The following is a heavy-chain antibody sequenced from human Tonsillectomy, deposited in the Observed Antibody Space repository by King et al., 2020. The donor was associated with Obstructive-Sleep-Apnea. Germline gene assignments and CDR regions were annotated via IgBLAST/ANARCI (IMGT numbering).Heavy chain of an antibody. V-gene: IGHV3-30-3*01. Sequence: VQLVESGGGVVQPGRSLRLSCAASGFTFSSYAMHWVRQAPGKGLEWVAVISYDGSNKYYADSVKGRFTISRDNSKNTLYLQMNSLRAEDTAVYYCARDPLWSGYNYRDIYWYFDLWGRGTLVTVSS. D-gene: IGHD5-24*01. CDR3: ARDPLWSGYNYRDIYWYFDL. CDR2: ISYDGSNK. CDR1: GFTFSSYA. J-gene: IGHJ2*01.